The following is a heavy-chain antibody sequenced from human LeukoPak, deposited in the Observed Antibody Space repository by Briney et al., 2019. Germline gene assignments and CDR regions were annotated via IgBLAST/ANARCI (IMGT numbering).Heavy chain of an antibody. D-gene: IGHD2-15*01. J-gene: IGHJ4*02. Sequence: GGSLRLSCAASGFTFRHYGMSWVRQAPGKGLERVANIKQDGSEKDYVDSVKGRFTISRDNAKNSLYLQMNSLRAEDTAVYYCARALGYCSGGSCYSADYWGQGTLVTVSS. CDR1: GFTFRHYG. CDR3: ARALGYCSGGSCYSADY. CDR2: IKQDGSEK. V-gene: IGHV3-7*03.